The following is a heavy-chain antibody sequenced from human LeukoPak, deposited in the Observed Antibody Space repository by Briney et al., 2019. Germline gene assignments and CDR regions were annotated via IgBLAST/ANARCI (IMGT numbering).Heavy chain of an antibody. CDR1: GFTFDDYA. V-gene: IGHV3-9*01. Sequence: GGSLRLSCAASGFTFDDYAMRWVRQAPGKGLEWVSGISWNSGSIGYADSVKGRFTISRDNAKDSLYLQMNSLRGEDTALYYCAALSGITMIVAFDYWGQGTLVTVSS. D-gene: IGHD3-22*01. J-gene: IGHJ4*02. CDR3: AALSGITMIVAFDY. CDR2: ISWNSGSI.